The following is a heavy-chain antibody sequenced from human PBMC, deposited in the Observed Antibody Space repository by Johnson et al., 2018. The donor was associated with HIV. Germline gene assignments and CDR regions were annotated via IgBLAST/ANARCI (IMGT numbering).Heavy chain of an antibody. CDR1: RFTVSRNY. CDR2: SGSGGGT. Sequence: MQLVESGGGLVQPGGSLRLSCAASRFTVSRNYMNWVRQAPGKGLEWVSSLSGSGGGTYYADTVRGRFTISRDNSKNTLYVQMNSLRAEDTAVYFCAKVHIAARWSDAFDIWGQGTMVTVSS. V-gene: IGHV3-66*02. D-gene: IGHD6-6*01. CDR3: AKVHIAARWSDAFDI. J-gene: IGHJ3*02.